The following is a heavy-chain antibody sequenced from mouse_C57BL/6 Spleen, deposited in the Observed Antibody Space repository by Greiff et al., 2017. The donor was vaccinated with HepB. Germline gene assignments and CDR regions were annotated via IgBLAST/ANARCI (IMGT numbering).Heavy chain of an antibody. CDR3: ARGGSSHWYFDV. J-gene: IGHJ1*03. D-gene: IGHD1-1*01. V-gene: IGHV1-50*01. CDR1: GYTFTSYW. CDR2: IDPSDSYT. Sequence: QVQLQQSGAELVKPGASVKLSCKASGYTFTSYWMQWVKQRPGQGLEWIGEIDPSDSYTNYNQKFKGKATLTVDTSSSTAYMQLSSLTSEDSAVYYCARGGSSHWYFDVWGTGTTVTVSS.